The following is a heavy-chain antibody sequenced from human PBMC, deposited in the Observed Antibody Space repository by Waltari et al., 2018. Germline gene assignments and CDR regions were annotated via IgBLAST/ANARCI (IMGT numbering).Heavy chain of an antibody. Sequence: QVHFVQSGADVKKTGAALRLSCKIFGYTNPIITLNWVRQAPGQSLEWMAWINTASGKTQYSEKFQGRVTLTTDTAATTVFLDVSSLRTEDTAVYYCARSSASFGHYYYVGMDVWGQGTSVTVSS. D-gene: IGHD3-3*01. CDR1: GYTNPIIT. J-gene: IGHJ6*02. CDR3: ARSSASFGHYYYVGMDV. CDR2: INTASGKT. V-gene: IGHV1-3*04.